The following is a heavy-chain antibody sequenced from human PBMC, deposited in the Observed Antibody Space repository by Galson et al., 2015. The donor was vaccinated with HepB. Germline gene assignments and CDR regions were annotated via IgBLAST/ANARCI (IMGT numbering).Heavy chain of an antibody. J-gene: IGHJ5*01. CDR2: IIPSFATT. Sequence: STKVSFKASGGTLNSLATSWVRRAPGQGPQWIRGIIPSFATTNYAQNFQGRVTITAYESTTTAYMEWTGRTSDDAPMFYCAAGGRSAWYYDSWGQGTLVTVSS. CDR3: AAGGRSAWYYDS. CDR1: GGTLNSLA. V-gene: IGHV1-69*13. D-gene: IGHD6-19*01.